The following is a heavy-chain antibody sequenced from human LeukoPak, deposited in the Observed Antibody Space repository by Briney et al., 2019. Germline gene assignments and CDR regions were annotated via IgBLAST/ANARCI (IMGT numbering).Heavy chain of an antibody. CDR1: GYSFTNYY. CDR3: ARGTFGRYDAFDI. CDR2: INPSDSSA. Sequence: ASVKVSCKASGYSFTNYYIRWVRQAPGQGLEWMGMINPSDSSATYPQKFQGRVTMTRDTSTSTVYMELSSLRSEDTAVYYCARGTFGRYDAFDIWGQGTMVTVSS. D-gene: IGHD3-16*01. J-gene: IGHJ3*02. V-gene: IGHV1-46*01.